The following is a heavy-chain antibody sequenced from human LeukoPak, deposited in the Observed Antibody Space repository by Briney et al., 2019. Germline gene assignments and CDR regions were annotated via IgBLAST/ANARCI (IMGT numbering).Heavy chain of an antibody. D-gene: IGHD6-6*01. J-gene: IGHJ4*02. Sequence: GASLNVSCKASGYTFTDYYMHWVRQAPGQGLEWMGWINPNSGSTNFAQKFQGRVAMTRDTSIGTAYLELGSLRSDNTAVYFCARARWQLVPYFDSWGQGTLVTVSS. CDR2: INPNSGST. CDR1: GYTFTDYY. V-gene: IGHV1-2*02. CDR3: ARARWQLVPYFDS.